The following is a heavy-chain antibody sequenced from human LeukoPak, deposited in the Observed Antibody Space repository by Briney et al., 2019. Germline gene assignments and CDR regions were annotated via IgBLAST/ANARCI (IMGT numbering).Heavy chain of an antibody. CDR2: ISWNSGSI. J-gene: IGHJ4*02. CDR1: GFTFDDYA. CDR3: AKAHYDSSGYSVQPPDY. V-gene: IGHV3-9*01. Sequence: GGSLRLSCAASGFTFDDYAMHWVRQAPGKGLEWDSGISWNSGSIGYADSVKGRFTISRDNAKNSLYLQMNSLRAEDTALYYCAKAHYDSSGYSVQPPDYWGQGTLVTVSS. D-gene: IGHD3-22*01.